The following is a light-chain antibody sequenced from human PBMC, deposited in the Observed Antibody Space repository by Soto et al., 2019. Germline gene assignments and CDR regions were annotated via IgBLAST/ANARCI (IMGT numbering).Light chain of an antibody. J-gene: IGLJ1*01. CDR3: SSYTSNNILYV. Sequence: QSALTQPASVSASPGQSITIPCTGTSSDVGGSNYVSWYQQYPGKAPKLMIYEVRNRPSGVSYRFSGSKSGNTAYLTISGLRAEDEADYYCSSYTSNNILYVFGTGTKLTVL. CDR2: EVR. CDR1: SSDVGGSNY. V-gene: IGLV2-14*01.